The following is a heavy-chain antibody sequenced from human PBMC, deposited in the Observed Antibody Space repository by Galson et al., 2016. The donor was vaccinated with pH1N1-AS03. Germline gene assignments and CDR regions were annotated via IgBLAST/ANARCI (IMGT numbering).Heavy chain of an antibody. CDR1: GFTVTRND. V-gene: IGHV3-13*01. CDR3: ARQDSSGYFHALDM. CDR2: IAATGPT. D-gene: IGHD3-22*01. J-gene: IGHJ3*02. Sequence: SLRLSCAASGFTVTRNDMHWVHQATGKGLEWVSIIAATGPTHYADSVKGRFFISRDNAKNTVYLQMNSLRVEDTAVYYCARQDSSGYFHALDMWGQGTMVTVSS.